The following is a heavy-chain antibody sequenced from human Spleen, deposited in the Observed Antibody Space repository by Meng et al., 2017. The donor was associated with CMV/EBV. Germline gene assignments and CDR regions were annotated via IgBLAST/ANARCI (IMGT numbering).Heavy chain of an antibody. CDR2: INPNSGVT. CDR1: GYTFTGYY. CDR3: ARGSGSYPGGRFHY. V-gene: IGHV1-2*02. D-gene: IGHD1-26*01. Sequence: SGYTFTGYYMHWVLQAPGQGLEWMGWINPNSGVTSYAQKFQGRVTMTRDTSIKTAYMELSRLRSDDTAVYYCARGSGSYPGGRFHYWGQGSLVTVSS. J-gene: IGHJ4*02.